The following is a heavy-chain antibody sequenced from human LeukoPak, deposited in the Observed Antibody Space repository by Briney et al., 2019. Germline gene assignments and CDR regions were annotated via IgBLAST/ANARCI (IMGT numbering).Heavy chain of an antibody. J-gene: IGHJ4*02. CDR1: GFIFSSHT. CDR2: ISYDGSNK. CDR3: ARDIHSGSYYYYFDC. Sequence: PGRSLRLSCAASGFIFSSHTLHWVRQGPGKGLEWMAVISYDGSNKYYADSVKGRFTLSRDNSKNTLYLQMNSLRTEDTAVYYCARDIHSGSYYYYFDCWGQGTLVTVSS. V-gene: IGHV3-30-3*01. D-gene: IGHD1-26*01.